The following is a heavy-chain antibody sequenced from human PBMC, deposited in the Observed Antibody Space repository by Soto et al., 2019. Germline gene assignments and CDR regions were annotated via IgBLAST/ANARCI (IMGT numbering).Heavy chain of an antibody. CDR3: VTSLNYDFWRDGGRHYYFDY. CDR1: GGSISSSYW. J-gene: IGHJ4*02. Sequence: KPSETLSLTCAVSGGSISSSYWWNWVRQPPGKGLEWIGKIYHSGSTNYNPSLKNRVTISVDKSNNQFSLRLSSVTAAGTAVYFCVTSLNYDFWRDGGRHYYFDYWGQGTLVTVSS. D-gene: IGHD3-3*01. CDR2: IYHSGST. V-gene: IGHV4-4*02.